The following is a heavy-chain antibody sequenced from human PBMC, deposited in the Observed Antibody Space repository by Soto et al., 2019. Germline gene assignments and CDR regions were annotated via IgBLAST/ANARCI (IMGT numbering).Heavy chain of an antibody. Sequence: SETLSLPFTVSGGSISSGGYSWSWIRQHPGKGLEWTGYIYYSGRTDSNPSLKSRVTISVDTSKNQFSLKLSSVTAADTAVFYCARRYSNSGDGFDYWGQGTLVTVSS. J-gene: IGHJ4*02. V-gene: IGHV4-31*03. D-gene: IGHD4-4*01. CDR2: IYYSGRT. CDR3: ARRYSNSGDGFDY. CDR1: GGSISSGGYS.